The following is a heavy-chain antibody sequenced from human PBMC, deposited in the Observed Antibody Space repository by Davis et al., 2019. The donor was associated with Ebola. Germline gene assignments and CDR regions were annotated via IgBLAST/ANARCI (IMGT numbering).Heavy chain of an antibody. CDR3: ARHVAHGSGTEALDY. CDR1: GDSVRSSY. J-gene: IGHJ4*02. D-gene: IGHD3-10*01. Sequence: MPSETLSLTCTVSGDSVRSSYWRWVRQPPGRGLEWIGYVHNSGTTRYNPSLKSRVTISVDTSSNNFSLILSAVTAADAAVYYCARHVAHGSGTEALDYWGQGTLVTVSS. CDR2: VHNSGTT. V-gene: IGHV4-59*08.